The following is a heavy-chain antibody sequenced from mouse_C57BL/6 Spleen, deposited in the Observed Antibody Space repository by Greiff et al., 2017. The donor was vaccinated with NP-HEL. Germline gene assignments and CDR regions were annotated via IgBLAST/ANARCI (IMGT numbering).Heavy chain of an antibody. CDR2: IDPSDSYT. V-gene: IGHV1-50*01. D-gene: IGHD3-2*02. CDR1: GYTFTSYW. CDR3: ARRIAQAPFAY. Sequence: QVHVKQPGAELVKPGASVKLSCKASGYTFTSYWMQWVKQRPGQGLEWIGEIDPSDSYTNYNQKFKGKATLTVDTSSSTAYMQLSSLTSEDSAVYYCARRIAQAPFAYWGQGTLVTVSA. J-gene: IGHJ3*01.